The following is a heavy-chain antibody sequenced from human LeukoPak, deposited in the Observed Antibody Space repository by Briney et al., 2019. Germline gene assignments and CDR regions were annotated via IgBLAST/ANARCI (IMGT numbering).Heavy chain of an antibody. V-gene: IGHV4-39*06. J-gene: IGHJ6*03. Sequence: KPSETLSLTCTVSGGSISNYYWGWIRQPPGEGLEWIGSIYYSGSTYYNSSLQSRVTISVHMSNNQFALKLSSVTAADTAVYYCARIMGGVAGALFYYYMDVWGKGTTVTVSS. CDR1: GGSISNYY. CDR3: ARIMGGVAGALFYYYMDV. CDR2: IYYSGST. D-gene: IGHD6-19*01.